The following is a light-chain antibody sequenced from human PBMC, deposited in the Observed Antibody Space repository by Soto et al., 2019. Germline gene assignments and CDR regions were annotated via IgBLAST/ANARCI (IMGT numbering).Light chain of an antibody. CDR2: QDS. Sequence: SYELTQQPSVSVSPGQTASITCSGDKLGDKYACWYQQKPGQSPVLVIYQDSKRPSGIPERFSGSNSGNTATLTISGTQAMDEADYYCQAWDSSTAVFGGGTTLTVL. CDR3: QAWDSSTAV. J-gene: IGLJ2*01. V-gene: IGLV3-1*01. CDR1: KLGDKY.